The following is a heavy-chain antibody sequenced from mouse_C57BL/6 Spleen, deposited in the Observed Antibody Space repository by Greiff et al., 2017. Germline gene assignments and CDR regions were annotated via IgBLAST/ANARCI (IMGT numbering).Heavy chain of an antibody. D-gene: IGHD4-1*01. V-gene: IGHV1-53*01. CDR3: ARELGLFAY. CDR2: INPRHGGT. Sequence: VQLQQPGTELVKPGASAKLSCKASGYTFTSYWMHWVKQRPGPGLEWIGNINPRHGGTNYNEKFKSKATLTVDKSSSTADMQLSSLTSEDSAVYYCARELGLFAYWGQGTLVTVSA. CDR1: GYTFTSYW. J-gene: IGHJ3*01.